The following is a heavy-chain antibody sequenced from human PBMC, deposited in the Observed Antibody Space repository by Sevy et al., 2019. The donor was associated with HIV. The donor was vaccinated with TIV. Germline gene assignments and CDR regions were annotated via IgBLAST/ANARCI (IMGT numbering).Heavy chain of an antibody. V-gene: IGHV3-23*01. Sequence: GGSLRLSCAASGFTFSSYAMSWVRQAPGKGLEWVSAISGSGGSTYYADSVKGRFTNSRDNSKNTLYLQMNSLRAEDTAVYYCAKDGQWLEDYFDYWGQETRVTVSS. CDR2: ISGSGGST. CDR3: AKDGQWLEDYFDY. J-gene: IGHJ4*02. CDR1: GFTFSSYA. D-gene: IGHD6-19*01.